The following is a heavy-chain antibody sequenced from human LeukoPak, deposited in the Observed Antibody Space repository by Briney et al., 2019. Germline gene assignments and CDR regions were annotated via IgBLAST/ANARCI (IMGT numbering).Heavy chain of an antibody. CDR2: IYYSGST. V-gene: IGHV4-59*01. CDR3: ARDLVKYYDILTGWTHYGMDV. J-gene: IGHJ6*02. D-gene: IGHD3-9*01. CDR1: GGSISSYY. Sequence: SETLSLTCTVSGGSISSYYWSWIRQPPGKGLEWIGYIYYSGSTNYNPSLKSRVTISVDTSKNQFSLKLSSVTAADTAVYYCARDLVKYYDILTGWTHYGMDVWGQGTTVTVSS.